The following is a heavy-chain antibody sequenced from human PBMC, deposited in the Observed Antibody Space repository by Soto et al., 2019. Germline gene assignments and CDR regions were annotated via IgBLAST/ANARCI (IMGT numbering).Heavy chain of an antibody. J-gene: IGHJ4*02. CDR2: IIPILGIA. CDR3: ARDESIAAAGLFDY. V-gene: IGHV1-69*08. Sequence: QVQLVQSGAEVKKPGSSVKVSCKASGGTFSSYTISWVRQAPGQGLEWMGRIIPILGIANYAQKFQGRVTITADKSTSTDYMELSSLRSEDTAVYYCARDESIAAAGLFDYWGQGTLVTVSS. CDR1: GGTFSSYT. D-gene: IGHD6-13*01.